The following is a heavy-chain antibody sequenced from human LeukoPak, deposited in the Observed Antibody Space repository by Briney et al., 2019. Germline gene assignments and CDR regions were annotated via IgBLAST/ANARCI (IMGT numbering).Heavy chain of an antibody. CDR3: ARDLAAAGSDYFDY. CDR2: IYYSGST. CDR1: GGSISSGDYY. J-gene: IGHJ4*02. V-gene: IGHV4-31*03. Sequence: SETLSLTCTVSGGSISSGDYYWSSIRQHPRKSLEWIGYIYYSGSTYYNPSLKSRVTISVDTSKNQFSLKLSSVTAADTAVYYCARDLAAAGSDYFDYWGQGTLVTVSS. D-gene: IGHD6-13*01.